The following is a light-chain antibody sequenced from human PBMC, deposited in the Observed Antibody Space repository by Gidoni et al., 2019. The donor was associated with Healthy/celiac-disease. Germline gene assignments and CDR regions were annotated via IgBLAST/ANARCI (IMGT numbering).Light chain of an antibody. Sequence: EILMTQSPATLSVSPGERATLSYRSSQSVSSNLAWYQQKPGQAPRLLIYGASTRATGIPARFSGSGSGTEFTLTISSLQSEDFAVYYCQQYNNWPPELTFGGGTKVEIK. CDR1: QSVSSN. CDR3: QQYNNWPPELT. CDR2: GAS. V-gene: IGKV3-15*01. J-gene: IGKJ4*01.